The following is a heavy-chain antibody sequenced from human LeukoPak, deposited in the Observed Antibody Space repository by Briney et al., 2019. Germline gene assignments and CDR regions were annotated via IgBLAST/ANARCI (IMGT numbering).Heavy chain of an antibody. CDR2: ISGSGGST. Sequence: SGGSLRLSCAASGFTFSSYAMSWVRQAPGKGLEWVSAISGSGGSTYYADSVKGRFTISRDNSKNTLYLQMNSLRAEDTAVYYCATEVVLMVYANFDYWGQGTLVTVSS. CDR3: ATEVVLMVYANFDY. D-gene: IGHD2-8*01. CDR1: GFTFSSYA. J-gene: IGHJ4*02. V-gene: IGHV3-23*01.